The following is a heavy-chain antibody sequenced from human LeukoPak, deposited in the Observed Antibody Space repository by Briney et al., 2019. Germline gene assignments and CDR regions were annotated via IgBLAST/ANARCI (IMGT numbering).Heavy chain of an antibody. J-gene: IGHJ4*02. CDR1: GGSFSGYY. V-gene: IGHV4-34*01. CDR3: ARDLVLELQGSYYFDY. D-gene: IGHD1-7*01. CDR2: INHSGST. Sequence: PSETLSLTCAVYGGSFSGYYWSWIRQPPGKGLEWIWEINHSGSTNYNPSLKSRVTISVDTSKNQFSLKLSSVTAADTAVYYCARDLVLELQGSYYFDYWGQGTLVTVSS.